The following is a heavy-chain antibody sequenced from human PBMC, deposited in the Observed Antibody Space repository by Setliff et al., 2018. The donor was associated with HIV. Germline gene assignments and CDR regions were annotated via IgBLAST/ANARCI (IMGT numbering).Heavy chain of an antibody. CDR3: ARMSISASVYFDY. J-gene: IGHJ4*02. V-gene: IGHV4-38-2*02. D-gene: IGHD6-25*01. Sequence: TSETLSLTCTVSGYSISSRYYWGWIRQPPGKGLEWIGSVYHTGSTYYKSSLESRLTISVDTSKNQFSLKLNSVTAADTAVYFCARMSISASVYFDYWGQGSQVTVSS. CDR1: GYSISSRYY. CDR2: VYHTGST.